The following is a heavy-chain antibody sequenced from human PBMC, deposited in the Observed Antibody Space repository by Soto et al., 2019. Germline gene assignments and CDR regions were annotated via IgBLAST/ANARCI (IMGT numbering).Heavy chain of an antibody. CDR2: INPNSGGT. Sequence: ASVKVSCKASGYTFTVYYMHWVRQAPGQGLEWMGWINPNSGGTNYAQKFQGWVTMTRDTSISTAYMELSRLRSDDTAVYYCARGGYSGYSEILDYWGRGTLVTVSS. J-gene: IGHJ4*02. V-gene: IGHV1-2*04. CDR3: ARGGYSGYSEILDY. CDR1: GYTFTVYY. D-gene: IGHD5-12*01.